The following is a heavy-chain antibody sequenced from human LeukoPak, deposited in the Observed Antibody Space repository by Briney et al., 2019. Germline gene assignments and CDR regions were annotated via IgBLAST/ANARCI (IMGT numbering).Heavy chain of an antibody. CDR1: GGTFSSYA. Sequence: GASVKVSCKASGGTFSSYAISWVRQAPGQGLEWMGGIIPIFGTANYAQKFQGRVTITADESTSTAYMELSSLRSEDTAVYYCARAGGRGYSGYEPDYWGQGTLVTVSS. CDR3: ARAGGRGYSGYEPDY. D-gene: IGHD5-12*01. J-gene: IGHJ4*02. CDR2: IIPIFGTA. V-gene: IGHV1-69*13.